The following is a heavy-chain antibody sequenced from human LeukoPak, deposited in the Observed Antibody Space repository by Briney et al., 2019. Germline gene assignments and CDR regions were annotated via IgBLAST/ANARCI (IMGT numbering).Heavy chain of an antibody. V-gene: IGHV4-4*07. CDR2: IYTSGST. CDR3: AGGGLLSSPYYYGMDV. D-gene: IGHD2-15*01. J-gene: IGHJ6*02. CDR1: GGSISSYY. Sequence: SETLSLTCTVSGGSISSYYWSWIRQPAGKGLEWIGRIYTSGSTNYNPSLKSRVTMSVDTSKNQFSLKLSSVTAADTAVYYCAGGGLLSSPYYYGMDVWGQGTTVTVSS.